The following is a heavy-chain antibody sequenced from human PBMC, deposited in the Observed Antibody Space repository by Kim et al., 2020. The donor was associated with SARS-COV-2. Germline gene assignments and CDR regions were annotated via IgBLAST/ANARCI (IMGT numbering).Heavy chain of an antibody. Sequence: GESLKISCKGSGYSFTSYWISWVRQMPGKGLEWMGRIDPSDSYTNYSPSFQGHVTISADKSISTAYLQWSSLKASDTAMYYCARRSSGWPYYYYGMDVWGQGTTVTVSS. D-gene: IGHD6-19*01. J-gene: IGHJ6*02. CDR3: ARRSSGWPYYYYGMDV. V-gene: IGHV5-10-1*01. CDR2: IDPSDSYT. CDR1: GYSFTSYW.